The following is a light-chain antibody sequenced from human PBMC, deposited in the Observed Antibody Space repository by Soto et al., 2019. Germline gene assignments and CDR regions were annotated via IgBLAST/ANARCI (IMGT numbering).Light chain of an antibody. CDR3: AAWDDSLNAVV. V-gene: IGLV1-44*01. CDR2: SNN. Sequence: QSVLTQPPSASGTPEQRVTISCSGSSSNIGGNTVNWYQQLPGTTPRVLIYSNNQRPSGVPDRFSGSKSGTSASLAISGLQSEDEADYYCAAWDDSLNAVVFGGGTKLTVL. CDR1: SSNIGGNT. J-gene: IGLJ2*01.